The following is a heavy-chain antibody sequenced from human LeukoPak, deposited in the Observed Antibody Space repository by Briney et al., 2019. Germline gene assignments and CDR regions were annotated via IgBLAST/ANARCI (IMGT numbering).Heavy chain of an antibody. CDR1: GGSISSSSYY. V-gene: IGHV4-39*07. CDR2: IYYSGST. Sequence: SETLSLTCTVSGGSISSSSYYWGWIRQPPGTGLEWIGSIYYSGSTYYNPSLKSRVTISVDTSKNQFSLKLSSVTAADTAVYYCARGITMVRADFDYWGQGTLVTVSS. J-gene: IGHJ4*02. CDR3: ARGITMVRADFDY. D-gene: IGHD3-10*01.